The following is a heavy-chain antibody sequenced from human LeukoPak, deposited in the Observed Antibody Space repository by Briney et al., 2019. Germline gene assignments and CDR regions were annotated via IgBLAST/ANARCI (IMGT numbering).Heavy chain of an antibody. V-gene: IGHV3-23*01. CDR1: GFTFSSYA. Sequence: GGSLRLSCAASGFTFSSYAMSWVRQAPGKGLEWVSAISGSGGSTYYAASVKGRFTFSRDNSKNTLYLQMNSLRSEDAAVYYCAKSYYYDSSGYFPLFDYWGQGTLVTVSS. J-gene: IGHJ4*02. D-gene: IGHD3-22*01. CDR3: AKSYYYDSSGYFPLFDY. CDR2: ISGSGGST.